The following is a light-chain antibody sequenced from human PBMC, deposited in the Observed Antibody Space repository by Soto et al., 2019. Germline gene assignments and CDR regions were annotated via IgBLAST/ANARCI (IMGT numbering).Light chain of an antibody. Sequence: EIVLTQSPGTLSLSPGERATLSCRASQSVSSSYLAWYQQKPGQAPRLLIYGASSRATGIPDRFSGSGSGTDFTLTISRLEHEEFAVYYCQQYGSSPPSWTFGEGTKVEIK. J-gene: IGKJ1*01. CDR1: QSVSSSY. CDR2: GAS. CDR3: QQYGSSPPSWT. V-gene: IGKV3-20*01.